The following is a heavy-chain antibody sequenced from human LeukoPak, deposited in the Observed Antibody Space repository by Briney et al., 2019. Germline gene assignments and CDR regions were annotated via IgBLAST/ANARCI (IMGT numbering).Heavy chain of an antibody. J-gene: IGHJ6*02. Sequence: SETLSLTCAVSGGSISSGGYSWSWIRQPPGKGLEWIGYIYHSGSTYYNPSLKSRVTISVDRSKNQFSLKLSSVTAADTAVYYCATGRFEGYSSGSYGMDVWGQGTTVTVSS. CDR2: IYHSGST. CDR1: GGSISSGGYS. CDR3: ATGRFEGYSSGSYGMDV. V-gene: IGHV4-30-2*01. D-gene: IGHD6-19*01.